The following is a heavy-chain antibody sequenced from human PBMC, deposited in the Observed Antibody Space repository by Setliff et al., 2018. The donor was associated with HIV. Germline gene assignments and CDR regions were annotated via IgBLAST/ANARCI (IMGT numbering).Heavy chain of an antibody. CDR1: GFTFDGYA. CDR3: AKPITGDDAFDI. V-gene: IGHV3-9*01. Sequence: SLRLSCAASGFTFDGYAMHWVRQAPGKGLEWVSGISWNSGSIGYADSVKGRFTISRDNAKNSLYLQMNSLRAEDTALYYCAKPITGDDAFDIWGQGTMVTV. J-gene: IGHJ3*02. CDR2: ISWNSGSI.